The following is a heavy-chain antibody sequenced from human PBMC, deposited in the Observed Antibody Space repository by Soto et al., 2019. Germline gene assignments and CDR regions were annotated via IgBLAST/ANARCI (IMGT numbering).Heavy chain of an antibody. D-gene: IGHD3-3*01. CDR1: GGSLSGYY. CDR2: INQIGST. V-gene: IGHV4-34*02. CDR3: ARRPLNFDPWSGTAKLFDS. Sequence: QVQLQQWGAGLLKPSETLSLTCAVYGGSLSGYYWSWIRQSPGEGLEWIGEINQIGSTIHNPSLKSRVTLSVNMPRNQFSLKLSSVTAADTAVYYCARRPLNFDPWSGTAKLFDSWGQGTLVTVSS. J-gene: IGHJ4*02.